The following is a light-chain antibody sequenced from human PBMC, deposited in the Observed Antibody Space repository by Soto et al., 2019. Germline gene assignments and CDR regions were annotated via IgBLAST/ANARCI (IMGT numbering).Light chain of an antibody. CDR1: SSNIGAGYD. V-gene: IGLV1-40*01. J-gene: IGLJ2*01. CDR2: ANT. Sequence: QPVLTQPPSVSGAPGQRVTISCTGSSSNIGAGYDVHWYQHLPGTAPKLLIYANTNRPSGVPDRFSGSKSGTSASLAITGLQAEDEADFYCQSYDSSLSGHVVFGGGTKLTVL. CDR3: QSYDSSLSGHVV.